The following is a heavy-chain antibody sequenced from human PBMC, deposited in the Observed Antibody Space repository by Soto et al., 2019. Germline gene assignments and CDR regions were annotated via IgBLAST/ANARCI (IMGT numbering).Heavy chain of an antibody. J-gene: IGHJ6*02. CDR1: GYSFTSYW. V-gene: IGHV5-10-1*01. CDR3: ARRQAPSPYSGYDYYYYGMDV. Sequence: EVQLVQSGAEVKKPGESLRISCKGSGYSFTSYWLSWVRQMPGKGLEWMGRIDPSDSYTNYSPSFQGHVTISADKSISTAYLQWSSLKASDTAMYYCARRQAPSPYSGYDYYYYGMDVWGQGTTVTVSS. CDR2: IDPSDSYT. D-gene: IGHD5-12*01.